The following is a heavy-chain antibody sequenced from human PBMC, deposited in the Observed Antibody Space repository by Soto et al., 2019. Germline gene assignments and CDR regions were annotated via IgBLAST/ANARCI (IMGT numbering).Heavy chain of an antibody. CDR2: IYYGGTT. Sequence: SETLSLTWTVSGGSFSANYGAWIRQTPGKGLEWIGDIYYGGTTSYNPSLKSRVTITLETSKSQFSLRLTSVTASDTAVYYWAGLGEYYPALAPWRHGTVVTAPQ. CDR3: AGLGEYYPALAP. D-gene: IGHD3-10*01. J-gene: IGHJ5*02. CDR1: GGSFSANY. V-gene: IGHV4-59*08.